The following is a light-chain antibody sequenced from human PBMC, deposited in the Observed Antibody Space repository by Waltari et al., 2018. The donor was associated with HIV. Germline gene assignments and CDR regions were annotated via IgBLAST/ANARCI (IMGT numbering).Light chain of an antibody. V-gene: IGLV1-47*01. CDR2: RVN. CDR1: NTNIGINY. CDR3: AAWDDSLRSLV. Sequence: QSVVTQPPSASGTPGQRVTISCSGSNTNIGINYVYWYQQLPGTAPNLLIYRVNQRPSGVPDRFSGSKSGTSASLAISGLQSEDEADYYCAAWDDSLRSLVFGGGTKLTVL. J-gene: IGLJ3*02.